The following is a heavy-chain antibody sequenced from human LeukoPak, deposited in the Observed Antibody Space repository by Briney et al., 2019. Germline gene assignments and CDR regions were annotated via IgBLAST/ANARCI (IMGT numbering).Heavy chain of an antibody. CDR3: ARFSGSHGNYYYGMDV. V-gene: IGHV1-18*01. CDR2: ISAYNGNT. Sequence: ASVTVSCTASGYTFTSYGISWVRQAPGQGLEWMGWISAYNGNTNYAQKLQGRVTMTTDTSTSTAYMELRSLRSDDTAVYYCARFSGSHGNYYYGMDVWGQGTTVTVSS. D-gene: IGHD1-26*01. CDR1: GYTFTSYG. J-gene: IGHJ6*02.